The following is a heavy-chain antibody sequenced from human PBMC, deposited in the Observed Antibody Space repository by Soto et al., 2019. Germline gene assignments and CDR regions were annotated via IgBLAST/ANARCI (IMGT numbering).Heavy chain of an antibody. CDR1: GFTFSDYY. Sequence: QVQLVESGGGLVKPGGSLRLSCGASGFTFSDYYMSWIRQAPGKGLEWVSYISSSGSITKHADSVKGRFTISRDNAKNSLFLQMNSLRAEDTAVYYCAKRSNYYGMDVWGHGTTVTVSS. CDR2: ISSSGSIT. D-gene: IGHD1-26*01. CDR3: AKRSNYYGMDV. V-gene: IGHV3-11*01. J-gene: IGHJ6*02.